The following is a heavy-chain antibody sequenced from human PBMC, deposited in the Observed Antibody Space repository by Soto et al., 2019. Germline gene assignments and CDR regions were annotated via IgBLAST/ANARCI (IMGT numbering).Heavy chain of an antibody. CDR2: IIPIFGTA. D-gene: IGHD1-26*01. J-gene: IGHJ6*02. V-gene: IGHV1-69*13. Sequence: AVKVSCKASGGTFSSYAISWVRQAPGQGLEWMGGIIPIFGTANYAQKFQGRVTITADESTSTAYMELSSLRSEDTAVYYCASGSYIGYYYYGMDVWGQGTTVTVSS. CDR3: ASGSYIGYYYYGMDV. CDR1: GGTFSSYA.